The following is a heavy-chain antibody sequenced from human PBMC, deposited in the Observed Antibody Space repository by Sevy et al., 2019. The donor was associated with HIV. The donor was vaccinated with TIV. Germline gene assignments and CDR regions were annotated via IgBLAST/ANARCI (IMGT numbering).Heavy chain of an antibody. CDR2: IWYDGINK. CDR3: ARGPGVVAVAALNWFDP. V-gene: IGHV3-33*01. J-gene: IGHJ5*02. Sequence: GGSLRLSCAASGFTFSSYGMHWVRQAPGKGLEWVAVIWYDGINKYYGDSVKGRFTISRDNSKNTLFLQMNSLRTEDTAVYYCARGPGVVAVAALNWFDPWGQGTLVTVSS. CDR1: GFTFSSYG. D-gene: IGHD2-15*01.